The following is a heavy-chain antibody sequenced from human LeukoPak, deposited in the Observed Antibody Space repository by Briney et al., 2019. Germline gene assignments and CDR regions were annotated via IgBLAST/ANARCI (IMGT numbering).Heavy chain of an antibody. Sequence: WMGWISAYNGHTNYAQKFQGRVTMTTDASTSTAYMELGTLTSDDTAVYYCARRTTVTSDYWGQGTLVTVSS. J-gene: IGHJ4*02. D-gene: IGHD4-17*01. CDR3: ARRTTVTSDY. CDR2: ISAYNGHT. V-gene: IGHV1-18*01.